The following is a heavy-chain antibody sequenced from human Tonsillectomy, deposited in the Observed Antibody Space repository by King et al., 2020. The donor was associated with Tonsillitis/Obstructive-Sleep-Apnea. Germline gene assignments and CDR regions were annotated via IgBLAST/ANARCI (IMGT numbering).Heavy chain of an antibody. Sequence: VQLVESGGGLVQPGRSLRLSCAASGFTFDDYAMYWVRQAPGKGLEWVSGIRWDSGRIVYADSVKGRFTISRDNAKNSLYLQMNSLRTEDTALYHCAKDLIIAETGTPGDAFDIWGQGTMVTVSS. V-gene: IGHV3-9*01. J-gene: IGHJ3*02. D-gene: IGHD6-19*01. CDR2: IRWDSGRI. CDR1: GFTFDDYA. CDR3: AKDLIIAETGTPGDAFDI.